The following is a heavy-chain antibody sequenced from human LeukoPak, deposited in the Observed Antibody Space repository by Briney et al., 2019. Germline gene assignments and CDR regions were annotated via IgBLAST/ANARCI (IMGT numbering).Heavy chain of an antibody. Sequence: PGRSLRLSCAASGFTFSSYAMHWVRQAPGKGLEWVAVISYDGSNKYYADSVKGRFTISRDNSKNTLYLQMNSLTSEDTAVYYCARAEVLLSYGHNKHCSDVWGQGTTVTVSS. CDR2: ISYDGSNK. J-gene: IGHJ6*02. V-gene: IGHV3-30-3*01. D-gene: IGHD3-10*01. CDR1: GFTFSSYA. CDR3: ARAEVLLSYGHNKHCSDV.